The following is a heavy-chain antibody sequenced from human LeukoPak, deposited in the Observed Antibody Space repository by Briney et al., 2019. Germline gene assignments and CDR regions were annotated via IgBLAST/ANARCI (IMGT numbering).Heavy chain of an antibody. CDR3: ARDRLYCGGDCYQLDL. V-gene: IGHV3-48*03. CDR2: ISSSGSTI. D-gene: IGHD2-21*02. Sequence: GGSLRLSCAASGFTFSGYEMNWVRQAPGKGLEWVSYISSSGSTIYYADSVKGRFTISRDNAKNSLYLQMNSLRAEDTAVYYCARDRLYCGGDCYQLDLWGRGTLVTVSS. CDR1: GFTFSGYE. J-gene: IGHJ2*01.